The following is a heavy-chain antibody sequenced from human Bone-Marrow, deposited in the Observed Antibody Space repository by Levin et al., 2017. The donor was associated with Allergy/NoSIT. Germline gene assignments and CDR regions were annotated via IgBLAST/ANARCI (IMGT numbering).Heavy chain of an antibody. CDR3: AKENNNWLQ. CDR2: INHDGSHT. D-gene: IGHD1-20*01. J-gene: IGHJ4*02. Sequence: LRLSCEASGFTFNDYWMNWVRQVPGKGLVWVSRINHDGSHTRYADSVRGRFTISRDNARSTLFLQMNNVKAEDAAVYYCAKENNNWLQWGQGSLVTVSS. CDR1: GFTFNDYW. V-gene: IGHV3-74*01.